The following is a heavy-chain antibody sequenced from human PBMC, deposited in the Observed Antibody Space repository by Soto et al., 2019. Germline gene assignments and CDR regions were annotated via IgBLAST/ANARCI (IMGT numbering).Heavy chain of an antibody. J-gene: IGHJ6*02. CDR1: GGCFSGYY. CDR3: ARVGAAGPNYYYGMDV. D-gene: IGHD6-13*01. Sequence: SETLSLTCAVYGGCFSGYYWSWIRQPPGKGLEWIGEINHSGSTNYNPSLKSRVTISVDTSKNQFSLKLSSVTAADTAVYYCARVGAAGPNYYYGMDVWGQGTTVTVSS. CDR2: INHSGST. V-gene: IGHV4-34*01.